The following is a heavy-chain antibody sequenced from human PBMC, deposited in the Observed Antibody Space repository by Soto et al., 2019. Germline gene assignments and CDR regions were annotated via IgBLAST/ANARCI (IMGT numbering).Heavy chain of an antibody. Sequence: ASVKVSCKASGYTFSDYFIQWLRQAPGQGLEWVAWINPKTAATNYAKKFQDRVTVTSDTSFSTAYLKLTRLRPDDTALYYCARIKWGLDYYSGMDVWGQGTAVTVSS. CDR2: INPKTAAT. CDR1: GYTFSDYF. CDR3: ARIKWGLDYYSGMDV. V-gene: IGHV1-2*02. J-gene: IGHJ6*02. D-gene: IGHD1-26*01.